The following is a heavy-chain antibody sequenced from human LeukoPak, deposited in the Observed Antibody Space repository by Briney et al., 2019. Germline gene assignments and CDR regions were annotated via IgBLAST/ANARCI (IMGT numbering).Heavy chain of an antibody. V-gene: IGHV3-11*01. J-gene: IGHJ4*02. D-gene: IGHD1-26*01. CDR2: ISSGGSTI. CDR3: ARADIGWELPAY. Sequence: SGGSLRLSCAASGSSFSDYYMSWIRQAPGKGLEWVSYISSGGSTIYYADSVKGRFTISRDNVKKSLYLQMNSLRVDDTAVYYCARADIGWELPAYWGQGTLVTVSS. CDR1: GSSFSDYY.